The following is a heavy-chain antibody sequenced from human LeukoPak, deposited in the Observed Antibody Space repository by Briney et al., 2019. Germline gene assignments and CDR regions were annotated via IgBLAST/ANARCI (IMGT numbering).Heavy chain of an antibody. Sequence: GGSLRLSCAASGFTFSSYWMSWVRQAPGKGLEWVANIKQDGSEKYYVDSVKGRFTISRDNAKNSLYLQMNSLRAEDTAVYYCAREGSSGYYSPDAFDIWGQGTMVTVSS. CDR1: GFTFSSYW. CDR3: AREGSSGYYSPDAFDI. V-gene: IGHV3-7*01. J-gene: IGHJ3*02. CDR2: IKQDGSEK. D-gene: IGHD3-22*01.